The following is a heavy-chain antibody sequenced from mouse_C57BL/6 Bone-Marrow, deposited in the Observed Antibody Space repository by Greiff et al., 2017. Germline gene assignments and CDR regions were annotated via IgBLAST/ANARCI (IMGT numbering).Heavy chain of an antibody. CDR1: GYTFTSYW. V-gene: IGHV1-69*01. CDR3: AREARSYWYFDV. CDR2: IDPSDSYT. J-gene: IGHJ1*03. Sequence: VQLQQPGAELVMPGASVKLSCKASGYTFTSYWMHWVKQRPGQGLEWIGEIDPSDSYTNYNQKFKGKYTLTVDKSSSTAYMQLSSLTSDDSAVYYCAREARSYWYFDVWGTGTTVTVSS.